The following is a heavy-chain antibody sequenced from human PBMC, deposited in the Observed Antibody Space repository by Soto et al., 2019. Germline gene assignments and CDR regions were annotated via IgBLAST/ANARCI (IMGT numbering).Heavy chain of an antibody. CDR1: GGSISSYY. D-gene: IGHD6-19*01. V-gene: IGHV4-59*01. Sequence: QVQLQESGPGLVKPSETLSLTCTVSGGSISSYYWSWIRQPPGKGLEWIGYIYYSGSTNYNPSLKSRVTISVDTSKIQFSLTLSSVTAADTAVYYCASIVAGAHATITFDYWGQGTLVTVSS. J-gene: IGHJ4*02. CDR2: IYYSGST. CDR3: ASIVAGAHATITFDY.